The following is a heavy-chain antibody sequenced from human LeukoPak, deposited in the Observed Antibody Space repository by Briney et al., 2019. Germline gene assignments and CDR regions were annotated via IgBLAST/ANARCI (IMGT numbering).Heavy chain of an antibody. Sequence: PSETLSLTCTVSGVSLSSYHWTWIRQPPGEGLEWIGHIYNSGSTNYNPSLRGRGTISLDTSKNQVSLKLSSVTAADTAMYYCARKDGDGWGQGTLVTVSS. J-gene: IGHJ4*02. CDR1: GVSLSSYH. V-gene: IGHV4-59*01. CDR2: IYNSGST. CDR3: ARKDGDG. D-gene: IGHD5-24*01.